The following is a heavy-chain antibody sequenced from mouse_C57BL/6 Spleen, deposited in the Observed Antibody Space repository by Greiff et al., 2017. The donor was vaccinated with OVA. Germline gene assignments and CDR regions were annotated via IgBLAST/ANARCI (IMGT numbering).Heavy chain of an antibody. J-gene: IGHJ1*03. D-gene: IGHD1-1*01. CDR1: GFSLTSYA. CDR2: IWTGGGT. CDR3: ARNHYGSSYPYWYFDV. V-gene: IGHV2-9-1*01. Sequence: QVHVKQSGPGLVAPSQSLSITCTVSGFSLTSYAISWVRQPPGKGLEWLGVIWTGGGTNYNSALKSRLSISKDNSKSQVFLKMNSLQTDDTARYYCARNHYGSSYPYWYFDVWGTGTTVTVSS.